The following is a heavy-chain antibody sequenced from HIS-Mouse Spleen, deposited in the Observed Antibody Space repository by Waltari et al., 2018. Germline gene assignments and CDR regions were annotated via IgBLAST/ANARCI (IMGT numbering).Heavy chain of an antibody. Sequence: QLQLQESAPGLVKPSETLSLTCTVSGGSISSSSYYCGWNRQPPGKGLEWIGSIYYSGSTYYNPSLKSRVTISVDTSKNQFSLKLSSVTAADTAVYYCAREIPYSSSWYDWYFDLWGRGTLVTVSS. CDR1: GGSISSSSYY. CDR2: IYYSGST. CDR3: AREIPYSSSWYDWYFDL. V-gene: IGHV4-39*07. D-gene: IGHD6-13*01. J-gene: IGHJ2*01.